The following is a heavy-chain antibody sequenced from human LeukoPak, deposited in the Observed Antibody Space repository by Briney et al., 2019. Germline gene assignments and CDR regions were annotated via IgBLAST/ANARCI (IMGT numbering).Heavy chain of an antibody. Sequence: PSETLSLTCTVSGGSISSYYRSWIRQPPGKGLEWIGYIYYSGSTNYNPSLESRVTISVDTSKNQFSLKLSSVTAADTAVYYCARDGSGFGEVDYWGQGTLVTVSS. CDR1: GGSISSYY. J-gene: IGHJ4*02. D-gene: IGHD3-10*01. CDR2: IYYSGST. CDR3: ARDGSGFGEVDY. V-gene: IGHV4-59*01.